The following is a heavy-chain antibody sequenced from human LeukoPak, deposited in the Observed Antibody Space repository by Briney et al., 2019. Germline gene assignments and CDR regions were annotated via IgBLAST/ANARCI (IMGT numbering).Heavy chain of an antibody. Sequence: ASVKVSCKASGYTFTSYYTHWVRQAPGQGLEWMGIINPSGGSTSYAQKFQGRVTMTRDTSTSTVYMELSSLRSEDTAVYYCARAGSDYCGGDCPKFDYWGQGTLVTVSS. CDR2: INPSGGST. V-gene: IGHV1-46*01. CDR3: ARAGSDYCGGDCPKFDY. CDR1: GYTFTSYY. J-gene: IGHJ4*02. D-gene: IGHD2-21*02.